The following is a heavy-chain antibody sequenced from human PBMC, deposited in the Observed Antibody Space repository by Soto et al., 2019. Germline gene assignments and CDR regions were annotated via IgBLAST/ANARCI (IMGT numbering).Heavy chain of an antibody. Sequence: PGGSLRLSCAASGFTFSSYAMSWVRQAPGKGLEWVSAISGSGGSTYYADSVKGRFTISRDNSKNTLYLQMNSLRAEDTAVYYCAKEGGEVRFGELLYRLYYYYYMDVWGKGTTVTVSS. CDR2: ISGSGGST. D-gene: IGHD3-10*01. CDR3: AKEGGEVRFGELLYRLYYYYYMDV. CDR1: GFTFSSYA. V-gene: IGHV3-23*01. J-gene: IGHJ6*03.